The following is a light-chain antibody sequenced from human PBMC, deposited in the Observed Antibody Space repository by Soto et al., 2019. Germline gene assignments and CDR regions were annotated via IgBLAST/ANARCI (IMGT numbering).Light chain of an antibody. CDR2: DAS. CDR3: QQYKTYSQWT. Sequence: IQMTQSPSTLSASIGDRVTITCRASQSISAWLAWYQQKPGKAPKLLIYDASNLESGVPSRFSGSGSGTEFTLAISSLQPDDSATYYCQQYKTYSQWTFGQGTKVDIK. CDR1: QSISAW. V-gene: IGKV1-5*01. J-gene: IGKJ1*01.